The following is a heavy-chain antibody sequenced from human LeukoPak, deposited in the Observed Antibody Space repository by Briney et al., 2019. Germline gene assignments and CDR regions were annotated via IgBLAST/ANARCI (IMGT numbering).Heavy chain of an antibody. CDR3: ARSAFYGLYYFDY. CDR1: GGSFSGYY. D-gene: IGHD2/OR15-2a*01. J-gene: IGHJ4*02. Sequence: SETLSLTCAVYGGSFSGYYWSWIRQPPGKGLEWIGEINHSGSTNYNPSLKSRVTVSGDTSKNQFSLKLTSVTAADTAVYYCARSAFYGLYYFDYWGQGTLVTVSS. CDR2: INHSGST. V-gene: IGHV4-34*01.